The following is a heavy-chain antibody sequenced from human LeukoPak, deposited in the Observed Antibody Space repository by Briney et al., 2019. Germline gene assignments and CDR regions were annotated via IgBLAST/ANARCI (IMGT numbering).Heavy chain of an antibody. CDR1: GSRFTSYW. V-gene: IGHV5-51*01. Sequence: GESLKISCQGSGSRFTSYWIGWVRQLPGKGLEGMGIIYPGDSDTRYSPSFQGQVTISADKSISTAYLQWSSLKASDTAMYYCARPGYSSISGMDVWGQGTTVTVSS. CDR3: ARPGYSSISGMDV. CDR2: IYPGDSDT. D-gene: IGHD6-13*01. J-gene: IGHJ6*02.